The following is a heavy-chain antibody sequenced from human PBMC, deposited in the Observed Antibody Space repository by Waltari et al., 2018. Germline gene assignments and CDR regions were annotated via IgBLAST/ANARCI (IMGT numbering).Heavy chain of an antibody. CDR3: ARGMRGKYSSSSVDY. D-gene: IGHD6-13*01. Sequence: QVQLQQWGAGLLKPSETLSLTCAVYGGPFSDYSWTWIRQPPGKGLEWIGEINHSGRVNYNPSLKSRITMSVDTSRNQFSLRLSSVTAADTAVYYCARGMRGKYSSSSVDYWGQGTLVTVSS. CDR2: INHSGRV. CDR1: GGPFSDYS. V-gene: IGHV4-34*01. J-gene: IGHJ4*02.